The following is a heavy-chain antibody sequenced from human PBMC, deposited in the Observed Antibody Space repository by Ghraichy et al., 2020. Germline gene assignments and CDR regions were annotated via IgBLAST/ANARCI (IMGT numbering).Heavy chain of an antibody. J-gene: IGHJ1*01. CDR1: GGSISSSSYY. V-gene: IGHV4-39*01. CDR2: IYYSGST. Sequence: SETLSLTCTVSGGSISSSSYYWGWIRQPPGKGLEWIGSIYYSGSTYYNPSLKSRVTISVDTSKNQFSLKLSSVTAADTAVYYCARSLANYYDSSGYETILKAEYFQHWGQGTLVTVSS. D-gene: IGHD3-22*01. CDR3: ARSLANYYDSSGYETILKAEYFQH.